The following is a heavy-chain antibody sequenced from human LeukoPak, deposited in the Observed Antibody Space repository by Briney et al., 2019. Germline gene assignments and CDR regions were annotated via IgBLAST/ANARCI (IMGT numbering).Heavy chain of an antibody. CDR2: INHSGST. CDR3: ARLRELRFLEWFPRDYFDD. J-gene: IGHJ4*02. CDR1: GGSFSGYY. V-gene: IGHV4-34*01. D-gene: IGHD3-3*01. Sequence: PSETLSLTCAVYGGSFSGYYWSWIRQPPGKGLEWIGEINHSGSTNYNPSLKSRVTISVDTSKNQFSLKLSSVTAADTAVYYCARLRELRFLEWFPRDYFDDWGQGTLVTVSS.